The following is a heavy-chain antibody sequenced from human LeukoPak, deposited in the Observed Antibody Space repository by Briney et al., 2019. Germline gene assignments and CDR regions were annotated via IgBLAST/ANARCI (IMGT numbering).Heavy chain of an antibody. CDR3: LLGRYYFDY. V-gene: IGHV1-69*05. D-gene: IGHD1-26*01. Sequence: SVKASCKASGGTFSSYAISWVRQAPGQGLEWMGGIIPVFGTANYAQKFQGRVTITTDESTSTAYMELSSLRSEDTAVYYCLLGRYYFDYWGQGTLVTVSS. J-gene: IGHJ4*02. CDR2: IIPVFGTA. CDR1: GGTFSSYA.